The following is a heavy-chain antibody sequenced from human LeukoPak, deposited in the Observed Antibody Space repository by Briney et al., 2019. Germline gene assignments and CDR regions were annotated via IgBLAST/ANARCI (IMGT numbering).Heavy chain of an antibody. V-gene: IGHV3-23*01. CDR1: GFTFSSYA. CDR3: AKGAAGFNPFDY. Sequence: PGGPWRLSCAASGFTFSSYARSWVRQAPGKGLEGVSASSGSGGSTYYADSVKGRFPISRDNSKNTLYLQINSLRAEDTAVYYCAKGAAGFNPFDYWGQGTLVTVSS. J-gene: IGHJ4*02. D-gene: IGHD3-16*01. CDR2: SSGSGGST.